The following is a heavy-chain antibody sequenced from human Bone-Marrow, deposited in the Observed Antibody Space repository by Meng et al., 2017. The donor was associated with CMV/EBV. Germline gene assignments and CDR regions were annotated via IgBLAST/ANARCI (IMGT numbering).Heavy chain of an antibody. V-gene: IGHV1-69*10. Sequence: SVKVSCKASGGTFSSYAISWVRQAPGQGLEWMGGIIPILGTANYAQKFQGRVTITADKSTSTAYMELSSLRSEDTAVYYCARDRIVGATRQFDYWGQGTLVTVSS. D-gene: IGHD1-26*01. CDR1: GGTFSSYA. CDR2: IIPILGTA. CDR3: ARDRIVGATRQFDY. J-gene: IGHJ4*02.